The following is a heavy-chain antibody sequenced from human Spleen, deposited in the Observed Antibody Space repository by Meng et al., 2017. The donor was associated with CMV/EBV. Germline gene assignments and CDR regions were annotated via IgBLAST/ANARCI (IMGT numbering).Heavy chain of an antibody. D-gene: IGHD5-18*01. Sequence: GASLRLSCAASGFTFSSYWIHWARHAPGKGLVGVSRINSDGSSTSYADSVKGRFTISRDNAKNTLYLQMNSLRAEDTAVYYCAREYSYGYEPNYYYGMDGWGQGTTVTVSS. J-gene: IGHJ6*02. CDR2: INSDGSST. V-gene: IGHV3-74*01. CDR1: GFTFSSYW. CDR3: AREYSYGYEPNYYYGMDG.